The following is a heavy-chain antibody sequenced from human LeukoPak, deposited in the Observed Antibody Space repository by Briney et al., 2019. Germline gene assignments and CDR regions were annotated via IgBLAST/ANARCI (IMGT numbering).Heavy chain of an antibody. CDR2: ISYDGSNQ. V-gene: IGHV3-30*18. J-gene: IGHJ4*02. CDR1: GFTFSSYA. CDR3: AKGFENTVPFDY. D-gene: IGHD4-11*01. Sequence: PGGSLRLSCAASGFTFSSYAMHWVRQAPGKGLEWVAVISYDGSNQYYADSVKGRFTISRDKSKNTLYLQMNSLRTEDTAVYYCAKGFENTVPFDYWGQGTLVTVSS.